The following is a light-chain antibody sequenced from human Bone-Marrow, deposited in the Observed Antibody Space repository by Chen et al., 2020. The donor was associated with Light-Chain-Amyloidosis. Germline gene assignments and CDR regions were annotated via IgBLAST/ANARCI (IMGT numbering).Light chain of an antibody. CDR2: DDS. Sequence: SYLLTQPSSVSLSPSKTATLDCGGNNIGSTSVHWYQQTPGQAPLLVVYDDSDRPSGIPERLSGSNSGNTATLTISRVEAGDEADYYCQVWDRSSDRPVFGGGTKLTVL. J-gene: IGLJ3*02. CDR3: QVWDRSSDRPV. CDR1: NIGSTS. V-gene: IGLV3-21*03.